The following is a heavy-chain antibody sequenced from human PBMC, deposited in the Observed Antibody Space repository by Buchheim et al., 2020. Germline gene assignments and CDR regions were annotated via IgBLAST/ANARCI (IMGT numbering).Heavy chain of an antibody. CDR2: IYWDDDK. J-gene: IGHJ4*02. CDR1: GFSLTTGGVG. V-gene: IGHV2-5*02. CDR3: AHRGLSAGYSSGWDGGYFDY. D-gene: IGHD6-19*01. Sequence: QITLKESGPTLVESTQTLTLTCTFSGFSLTTGGVGVGWIRQSPGKALELLALIYWDDDKRYSPSLRSRLTITKHTSKNQVVLTMTNMDPVDTGTYYCAHRGLSAGYSSGWDGGYFDYWGQGTL.